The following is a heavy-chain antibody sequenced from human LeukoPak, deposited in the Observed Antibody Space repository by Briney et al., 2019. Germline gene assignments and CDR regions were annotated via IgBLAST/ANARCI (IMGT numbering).Heavy chain of an antibody. Sequence: GGSLRLSCAASGFTFSSYEMNWVRQAPGEGLEWVSYISSSGSTIYYADSVKGRFTISRDNAKNTLYLQMNSLRAEDTALYYCAKDGLYYDGSEHVYYFDSWGQGTLVTVSS. D-gene: IGHD3-22*01. J-gene: IGHJ4*02. V-gene: IGHV3-48*03. CDR2: ISSSGSTI. CDR1: GFTFSSYE. CDR3: AKDGLYYDGSEHVYYFDS.